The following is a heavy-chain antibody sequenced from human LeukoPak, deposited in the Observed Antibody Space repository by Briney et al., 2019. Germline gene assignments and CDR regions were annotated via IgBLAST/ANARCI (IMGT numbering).Heavy chain of an antibody. V-gene: IGHV3-30*02. CDR1: GFTFSNYG. D-gene: IGHD3-22*01. J-gene: IGHJ4*02. CDR2: IRSDGSNK. CDR3: ASTFDSSGYDYYFDY. Sequence: GGSLRLSCAASGFTFSNYGMHWVRQPPGKGLEWVAFIRSDGSNKYYADSVKGRFTISRDNAENSLYLQMNSLRAEDTAVYYCASTFDSSGYDYYFDYWGQGTLVTVSS.